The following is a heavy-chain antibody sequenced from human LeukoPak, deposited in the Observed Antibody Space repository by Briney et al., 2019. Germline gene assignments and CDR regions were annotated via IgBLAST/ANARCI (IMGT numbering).Heavy chain of an antibody. CDR3: ARGVSSGWFGGYWFDP. Sequence: SETLSLTCTVSGGSISSYYWSWIRQPAGKGLEWIGRIYTSGSTNYNPSLKSRVTISVDTSKNQFSLKLSSVTAADTAVYYCARGVSSGWFGGYWFDPWGQGTLVTVSS. D-gene: IGHD6-19*01. CDR1: GGSISSYY. J-gene: IGHJ5*02. CDR2: IYTSGST. V-gene: IGHV4-4*07.